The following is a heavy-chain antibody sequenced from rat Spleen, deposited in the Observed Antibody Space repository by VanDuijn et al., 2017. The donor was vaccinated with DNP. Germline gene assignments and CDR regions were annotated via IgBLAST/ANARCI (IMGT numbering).Heavy chain of an antibody. Sequence: EVKLVESGGGLVQPGRSLKLSCAASGFNFNDFWMGWVRQAPGKGLEWIGEINKESSTLNYSPSLKDKFTISRDNAQNTLYLQMDSLRSEDTATYYCARQGYYGYNYGFDYWGQGVMVTVSS. CDR3: ARQGYYGYNYGFDY. CDR2: INKESSTL. J-gene: IGHJ2*01. D-gene: IGHD1-9*01. V-gene: IGHV4-2*01. CDR1: GFNFNDFW.